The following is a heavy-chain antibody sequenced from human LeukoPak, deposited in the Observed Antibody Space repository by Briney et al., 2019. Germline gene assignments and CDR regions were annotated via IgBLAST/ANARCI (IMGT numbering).Heavy chain of an antibody. Sequence: SETLSLTCAVYGGSFSGYYWSWIRQPPGKGLEWIGEINHSGSTNYNPSLKSRVTISVDTSKNQFSLKLSSVTAADTAVYYCARLGYCTNGVCSNWGQGALVTVSS. V-gene: IGHV4-34*01. D-gene: IGHD2-8*01. CDR1: GGSFSGYY. CDR2: INHSGST. J-gene: IGHJ4*02. CDR3: ARLGYCTNGVCSN.